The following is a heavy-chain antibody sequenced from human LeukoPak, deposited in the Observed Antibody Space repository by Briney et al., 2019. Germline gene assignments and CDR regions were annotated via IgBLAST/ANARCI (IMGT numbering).Heavy chain of an antibody. CDR2: ITSNGGST. D-gene: IGHD6-19*01. J-gene: IGHJ4*02. V-gene: IGHV3-64*01. CDR3: ARDRDSGWSFDY. CDR1: GFTFSNFP. Sequence: GGSLRLSCAASGFTFSNFPMHWVRQAPGKGLEYLSSITSNGGSTYYANSAKGRFTISRDNSKNTLYLQMGSLRAEDMAVYYCARDRDSGWSFDYWGQGTLVTVSS.